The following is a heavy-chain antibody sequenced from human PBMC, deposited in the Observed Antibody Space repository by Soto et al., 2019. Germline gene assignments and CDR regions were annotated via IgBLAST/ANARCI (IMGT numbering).Heavy chain of an antibody. CDR1: GFTFSSYG. J-gene: IGHJ6*02. D-gene: IGHD2-15*01. CDR2: IWYDGSNK. Sequence: QVQLVESGGGVVQPGRSLRLSCAASGFTFSSYGMHWVRQAPGKGLEWVAVIWYDGSNKYYADSVKGRFTISRDNSKNTLYLQMNSRRAEDTAVYYCARDAGGQVVYYYYGMDVWGQGTTVTVSS. V-gene: IGHV3-33*01. CDR3: ARDAGGQVVYYYYGMDV.